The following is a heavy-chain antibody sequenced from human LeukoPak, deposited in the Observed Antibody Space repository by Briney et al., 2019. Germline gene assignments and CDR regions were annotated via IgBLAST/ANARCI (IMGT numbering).Heavy chain of an antibody. D-gene: IGHD2-15*01. Sequence: PSETLSLTCAVYGGSFSGYYWSWIRQPPGKGLEWIGEINHSGSTNYNPSLKSRVTISVDTSKNKFSLKLSSVTAADTAVYYCARGRDIVVVVAATPFDYWGQGTLVTVSS. J-gene: IGHJ4*02. V-gene: IGHV4-34*01. CDR3: ARGRDIVVVVAATPFDY. CDR1: GGSFSGYY. CDR2: INHSGST.